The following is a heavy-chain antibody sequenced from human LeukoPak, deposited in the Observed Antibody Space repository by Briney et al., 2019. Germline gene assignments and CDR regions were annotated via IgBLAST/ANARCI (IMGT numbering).Heavy chain of an antibody. CDR3: ARDPRWNVRGEAFDI. CDR2: IYYSGST. CDR1: GGSISSSSYY. V-gene: IGHV4-39*07. J-gene: IGHJ3*02. D-gene: IGHD1-1*01. Sequence: SETLSLTCTVSGGSISSSSYYWGWIRQPPGKGLEWIGSIYYSGSTYYNPSLKSRVTISVDTSKNQFSLKLSSVTAADTAVYYCARDPRWNVRGEAFDIWGQGTMVTVSS.